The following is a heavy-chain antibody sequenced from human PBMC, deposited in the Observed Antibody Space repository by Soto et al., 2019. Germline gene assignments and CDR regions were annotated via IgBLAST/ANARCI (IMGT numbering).Heavy chain of an antibody. CDR1: GGSISSYY. CDR2: IYYSGST. J-gene: IGHJ6*02. D-gene: IGHD3-16*01. Sequence: SETLSLTCTVSGGSISSYYWSWIRQPPGKGLEWIGYIYYSGSTNYNPSLKSRVTISVDTSKNQFSLKLSSVTAADTAVYYCAIAAAWGNYYYYGMDVWGQGTTVTVSS. V-gene: IGHV4-59*01. CDR3: AIAAAWGNYYYYGMDV.